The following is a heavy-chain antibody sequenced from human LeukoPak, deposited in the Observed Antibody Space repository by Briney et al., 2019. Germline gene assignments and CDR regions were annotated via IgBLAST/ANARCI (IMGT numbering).Heavy chain of an antibody. D-gene: IGHD5-18*01. CDR2: ISSSGSTI. V-gene: IGHV3-48*03. Sequence: QTGGSLRLSCAASGFTFSSYEMNWVRQAPGSGLEWVSYISSSGSTIYYADSVKGRFTISRDNAKNSLYLQMNSLRAEDTAVYYCARVTRGYSYGVDYWGQGTLVTVSS. CDR3: ARVTRGYSYGVDY. CDR1: GFTFSSYE. J-gene: IGHJ4*02.